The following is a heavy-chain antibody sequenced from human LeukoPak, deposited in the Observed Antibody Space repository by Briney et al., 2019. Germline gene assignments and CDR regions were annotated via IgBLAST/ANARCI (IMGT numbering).Heavy chain of an antibody. V-gene: IGHV4-4*07. CDR3: ARKGFGDQIYYYYMDV. J-gene: IGHJ6*03. CDR1: GGSISSYY. D-gene: IGHD3-10*01. CDR2: IYTSGST. Sequence: SETLSLTCTVSGGSISSYYWSWIRQPAGKGLEWIGRIYTSGSTNYNPSLKSRVTISVDKSKNQFSLKLSSVTAADTAVYYCARKGFGDQIYYYYMDVWGKGTTVTVSS.